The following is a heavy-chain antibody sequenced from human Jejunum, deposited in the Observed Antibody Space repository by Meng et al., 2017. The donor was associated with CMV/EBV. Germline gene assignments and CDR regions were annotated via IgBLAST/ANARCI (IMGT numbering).Heavy chain of an antibody. CDR1: GGSISSGSYY. J-gene: IGHJ2*01. CDR2: IYYSGST. D-gene: IGHD1/OR15-1a*01. CDR3: ARDVTTTYWYFEL. Sequence: SGGSISSGSYYWSWIRQHPGKGLEWIGYIYYSGSTSYNPSLRSRVTISIDTSKNQFSLKLSSVTAADMAVYYCARDVTTTYWYFELWGRGTLVTVSS. V-gene: IGHV4-31*02.